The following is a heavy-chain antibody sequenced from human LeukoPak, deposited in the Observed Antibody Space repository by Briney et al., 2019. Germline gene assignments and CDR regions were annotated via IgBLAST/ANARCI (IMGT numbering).Heavy chain of an antibody. V-gene: IGHV1-69*04. J-gene: IGHJ4*02. Sequence: GASVKVSCKTSGGTFSSYTISWVRQAPGQGLEWMGRIIPILGIANYAQKFQGRVTITADKSTSTAYMELSSLRYEDTAVYYCARDGTTVVTDLNYWGQGTLVTVS. D-gene: IGHD4-23*01. CDR3: ARDGTTVVTDLNY. CDR2: IIPILGIA. CDR1: GGTFSSYT.